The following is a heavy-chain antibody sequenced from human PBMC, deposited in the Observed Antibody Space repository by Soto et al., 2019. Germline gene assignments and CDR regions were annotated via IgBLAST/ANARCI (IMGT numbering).Heavy chain of an antibody. D-gene: IGHD6-6*01. CDR1: GGSISSGGYY. CDR3: ARVGYSSSPVDY. CDR2: IYYSGTT. Sequence: QVQLQESGPGLVKPSQTLSLTCTVSGGSISSGGYYWSWIRQHPGKGLEWIGYIYYSGTTYYNPSLKSRVTISVGTSKNQFSLKLSSVTAADKAVYYCARVGYSSSPVDYWGQGTLVTVSS. J-gene: IGHJ4*02. V-gene: IGHV4-31*03.